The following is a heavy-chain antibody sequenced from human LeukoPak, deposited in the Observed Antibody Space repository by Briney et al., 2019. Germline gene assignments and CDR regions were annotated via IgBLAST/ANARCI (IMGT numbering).Heavy chain of an antibody. J-gene: IGHJ6*02. CDR2: IYYSGST. CDR3: ARSSSSSGWYYYYYGMDV. D-gene: IGHD6-19*01. V-gene: IGHV4-59*01. Sequence: SETLSLTCTVSAGSISSYYWSWIRQPPGKGLEWIGYIYYSGSTNYNPSLKSRVTISVDTSKNQFSLKLSSVTAADTAVYYCARSSSSSGWYYYYYGMDVWGQGTTVTVSS. CDR1: AGSISSYY.